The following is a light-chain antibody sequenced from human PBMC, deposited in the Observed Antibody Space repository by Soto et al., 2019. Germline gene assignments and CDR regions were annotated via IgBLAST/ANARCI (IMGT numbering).Light chain of an antibody. Sequence: ETVLTQSPGTLSLSPGEKATLSCRPSPSLSSSYLAWYQQKPGQAPRLVIYGASSRAAGIPDRFSGIGSGTDFTLTISRLEPEDFAVYYCQQYVRSPITFGQGTRLEVK. CDR3: QQYVRSPIT. CDR2: GAS. J-gene: IGKJ5*01. V-gene: IGKV3-20*01. CDR1: PSLSSSY.